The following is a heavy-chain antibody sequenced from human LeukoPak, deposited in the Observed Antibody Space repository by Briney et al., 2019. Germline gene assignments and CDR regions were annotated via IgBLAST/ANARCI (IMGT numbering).Heavy chain of an antibody. CDR3: AKGGTGPSRWFGGGATAEYFQH. CDR1: GFTFSSYG. D-gene: IGHD3-16*01. Sequence: TGGSLRLSCAASGFTFSSYGMHWVRQAPGKGLEWVAVISYDGSNKYYADSVKGRFTISRDNSKNTLYLQMNSLRAEDTAVYYCAKGGTGPSRWFGGGATAEYFQHWGQGTLVTVSS. V-gene: IGHV3-30*18. J-gene: IGHJ1*01. CDR2: ISYDGSNK.